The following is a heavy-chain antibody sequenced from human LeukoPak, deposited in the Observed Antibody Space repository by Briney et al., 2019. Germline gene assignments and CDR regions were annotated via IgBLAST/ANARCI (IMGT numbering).Heavy chain of an antibody. J-gene: IGHJ4*02. Sequence: GASVKVSCKASGGTFSSYAISWVRQAPGQGLEWMGGIIPLFGTADYIQKFQGRVTITADESTNTAYMELSSLRSEDTAVYYCARALSPYGSGSYYKGGYYFDYWGQGTLVTVSS. CDR3: ARALSPYGSGSYYKGGYYFDY. CDR1: GGTFSSYA. D-gene: IGHD3-10*01. CDR2: IIPLFGTA. V-gene: IGHV1-69*13.